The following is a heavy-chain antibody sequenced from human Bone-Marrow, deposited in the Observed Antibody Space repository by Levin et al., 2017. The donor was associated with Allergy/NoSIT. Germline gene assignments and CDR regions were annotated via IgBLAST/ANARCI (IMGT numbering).Heavy chain of an antibody. CDR2: IKQDGSEK. J-gene: IGHJ2*01. Sequence: GESLKISCAASGFTFSSYWMSWVRQAPGKGLEWVANIKQDGSEKYYVDSVKGRFTISRDNAKNSLYLQMNSLRAEDTAVYYCARGFLDIVVVPAAILGIMHSSSWQNWYFDLWGRGTLVTVSS. V-gene: IGHV3-7*01. CDR3: ARGFLDIVVVPAAILGIMHSSSWQNWYFDL. CDR1: GFTFSSYW. D-gene: IGHD2-2*01.